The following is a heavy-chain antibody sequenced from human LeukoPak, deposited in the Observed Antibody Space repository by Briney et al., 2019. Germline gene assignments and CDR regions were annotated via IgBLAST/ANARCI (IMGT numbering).Heavy chain of an antibody. D-gene: IGHD1-26*01. CDR1: GFTFTTYS. V-gene: IGHV3-48*02. J-gene: IGHJ4*02. CDR2: ITSRSSTI. CDR3: ATSRAWLGAPFDY. Sequence: GGSLRLSCAASGFTFTTYSMNWVRQAPGKGLEWVSYITSRSSTIYYADSVKGRFTISRDNAKNSLFLQMNRLRDEDTAVYHCATSRAWLGAPFDYWGQGTLVTVSS.